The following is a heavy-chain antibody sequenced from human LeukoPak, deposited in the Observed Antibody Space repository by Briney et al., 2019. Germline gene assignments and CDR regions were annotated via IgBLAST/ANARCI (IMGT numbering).Heavy chain of an antibody. V-gene: IGHV1-69*13. CDR3: ARDRVSLGSPYPGASDY. J-gene: IGHJ4*02. CDR2: IIPIFGTA. Sequence: ASVKVSCKASGGTFSSYAISWVRQAPGQGLEWMGGIIPIFGTANYAQKFQGRVTITADESTSTVYMELSSLKSEDTAVYYCARDRVSLGSPYPGASDYWGQGTLVTVSS. D-gene: IGHD1-26*01. CDR1: GGTFSSYA.